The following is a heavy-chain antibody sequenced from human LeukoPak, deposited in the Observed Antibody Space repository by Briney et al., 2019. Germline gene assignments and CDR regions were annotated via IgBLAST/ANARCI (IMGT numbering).Heavy chain of an antibody. CDR3: ARALMSLGYCSGGSCPVDY. J-gene: IGHJ4*02. D-gene: IGHD2-15*01. Sequence: ASVKVSCKASEYTFTSYYMHWVRQAPGQGLEWMGIINPSGGSTSYAQKFQGRVTMTRDMSTSTVYMELSSLRSEDTAVYYCARALMSLGYCSGGSCPVDYWGQGTLVTVSS. CDR1: EYTFTSYY. CDR2: INPSGGST. V-gene: IGHV1-46*01.